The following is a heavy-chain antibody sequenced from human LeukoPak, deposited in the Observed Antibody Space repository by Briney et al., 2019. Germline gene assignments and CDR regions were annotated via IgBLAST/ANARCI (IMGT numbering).Heavy chain of an antibody. CDR3: ARVGQLAFDY. J-gene: IGHJ4*02. D-gene: IGHD6-13*01. V-gene: IGHV4-39*07. CDR1: GGSISSSTYY. Sequence: SETLSLTCTVSGGSISSSTYYWGWIRQPPGKGLEWIGSIYYSGNTYYNPSLESRVTISVDTSKNQFSLRLSSVTAADTAVYYCARVGQLAFDYWGQGTLVTVSS. CDR2: IYYSGNT.